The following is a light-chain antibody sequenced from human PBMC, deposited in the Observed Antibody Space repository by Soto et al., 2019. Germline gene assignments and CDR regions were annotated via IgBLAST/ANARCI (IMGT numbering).Light chain of an antibody. CDR1: QSVSSD. J-gene: IGKJ1*01. CDR3: QKYNNWPRT. V-gene: IGKV3-15*01. CDR2: GAS. Sequence: EIVMTQSPATLSVSPGERATLSFSASQSVSSDLAWYHQKPGQAPRLLIYGASTRATGIPARFSGSGSGTEFTLTINSLQSEDFAVYYCQKYNNWPRTFGQGTKVDI.